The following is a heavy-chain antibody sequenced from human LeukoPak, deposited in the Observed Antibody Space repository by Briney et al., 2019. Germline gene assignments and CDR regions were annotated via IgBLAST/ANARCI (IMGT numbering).Heavy chain of an antibody. CDR2: IYCSGRT. D-gene: IGHD6-13*01. J-gene: IGHJ6*02. CDR1: GGSVSSGSYY. CDR3: ARDRAAAGSYYYDGMDV. V-gene: IGHV4-61*01. Sequence: SETLSLTCTVSGGSVSSGSYYRSWIRQPPGKGLEWIGYIYCSGRTNYNPSLKSRVTISVDTSKNQFSLKLSSVTAADTAVYYCARDRAAAGSYYYDGMDVWGQGTTVTVSS.